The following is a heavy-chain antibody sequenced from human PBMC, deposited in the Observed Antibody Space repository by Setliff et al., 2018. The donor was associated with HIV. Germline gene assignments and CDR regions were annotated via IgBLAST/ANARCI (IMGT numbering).Heavy chain of an antibody. Sequence: GESLKISCAASGFTFSSYSMNWVRQAPGKGLEWVSPISSSSSYIYYADSVRGRFTISRDNAKNSLYLQMNSLRAEDTAVYHCARDPFYFDYFDYWGQGTLVTVSS. CDR3: ARDPFYFDYFDY. V-gene: IGHV3-21*01. D-gene: IGHD3-9*01. J-gene: IGHJ4*02. CDR1: GFTFSSYS. CDR2: ISSSSSYI.